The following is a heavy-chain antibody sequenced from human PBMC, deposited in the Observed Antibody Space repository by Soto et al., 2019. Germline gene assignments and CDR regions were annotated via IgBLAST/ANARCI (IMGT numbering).Heavy chain of an antibody. J-gene: IGHJ5*02. CDR2: INPNSGGT. Sequence: ASLKVSCKASGYTFTGYYMHWVRQAPGQGLEWMGWINPNSGGTNYAQKFQGWVTMTRDTSISTAYMELSRLRSDDTAVYYCARAGWFGDTKRYNWLDPWGQGTLVTVSS. V-gene: IGHV1-2*04. CDR3: ARAGWFGDTKRYNWLDP. CDR1: GYTFTGYY. D-gene: IGHD3-10*01.